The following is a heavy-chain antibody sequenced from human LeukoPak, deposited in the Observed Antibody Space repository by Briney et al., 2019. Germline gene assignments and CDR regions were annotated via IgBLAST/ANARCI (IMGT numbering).Heavy chain of an antibody. Sequence: SETLSLTCTVSGGSISNYYWSWIRQPAGKGLEWIGRIYTSGSTNYNPSLKSRVTMSVDTSKNQFSLKLSSVTAADTAVYYCARDRYCSSTSCTYNWFDPWGQGTLVTVSS. CDR3: ARDRYCSSTSCTYNWFDP. CDR2: IYTSGST. J-gene: IGHJ5*02. D-gene: IGHD2-2*01. V-gene: IGHV4-4*07. CDR1: GGSISNYY.